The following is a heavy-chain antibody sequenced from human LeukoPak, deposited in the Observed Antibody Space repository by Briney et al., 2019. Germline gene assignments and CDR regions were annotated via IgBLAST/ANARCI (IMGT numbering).Heavy chain of an antibody. CDR1: GFPFSTYW. D-gene: IGHD6-13*01. Sequence: GGSLRLSCGASGFPFSTYWMSWVRQAPGKGLEWVAKIKQDGSEKYYVDSVKGRFTISRDNAKNSLYLQMNSLGAEDTAVYYCARRGTSSSWAHFDYWGQGTLVTVSS. V-gene: IGHV3-7*05. CDR2: IKQDGSEK. J-gene: IGHJ4*02. CDR3: ARRGTSSSWAHFDY.